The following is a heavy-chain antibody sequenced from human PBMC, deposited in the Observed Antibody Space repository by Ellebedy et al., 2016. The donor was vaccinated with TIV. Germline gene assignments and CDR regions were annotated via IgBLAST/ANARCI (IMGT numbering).Heavy chain of an antibody. Sequence: SVKVSCXASGDTFNSYPISWVRQAPGQGLEWMGRIIPILGITSYAQKLQGRVTIIADKSTSTPYMELSSLRSEDTAVYYCARGIDYGMDVWGQGTTVTVSS. CDR2: IIPILGIT. D-gene: IGHD6-13*01. CDR3: ARGIDYGMDV. J-gene: IGHJ6*02. V-gene: IGHV1-69*02. CDR1: GDTFNSYP.